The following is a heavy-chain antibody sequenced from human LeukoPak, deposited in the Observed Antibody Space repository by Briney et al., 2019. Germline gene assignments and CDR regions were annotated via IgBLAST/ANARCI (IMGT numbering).Heavy chain of an antibody. CDR2: MNPNSGNT. D-gene: IGHD2-2*01. J-gene: IGHJ4*02. Sequence: ASVKASCKASGYTFTSYDINWVRQATGQGLEWMGWMNPNSGNTGYAQKFQGRVTMTRNTSISTAYMELSSLRSEDTAVYYCARERGYCSSTSCYGDDSFDYWGQGTLVTVSS. V-gene: IGHV1-8*01. CDR3: ARERGYCSSTSCYGDDSFDY. CDR1: GYTFTSYD.